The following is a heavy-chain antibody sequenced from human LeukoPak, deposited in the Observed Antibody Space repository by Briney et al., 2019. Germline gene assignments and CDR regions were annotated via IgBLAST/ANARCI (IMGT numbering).Heavy chain of an antibody. CDR1: GFTFSNYN. CDR2: ISTAGSST. CDR3: ARGDKWSLDY. Sequence: PGGSLRLSCAASGFTFSNYNLHWVRQAPGKGLVWVSRISTAGSSTTYADSVKGRFTISRDNAKNTLYLQMNSLRAEDTAVYYCARGDKWSLDYWGQGTLVTVSS. D-gene: IGHD2-8*01. J-gene: IGHJ4*02. V-gene: IGHV3-74*01.